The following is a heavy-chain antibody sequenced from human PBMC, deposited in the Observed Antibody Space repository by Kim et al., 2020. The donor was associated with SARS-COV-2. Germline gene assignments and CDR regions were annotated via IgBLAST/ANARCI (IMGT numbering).Heavy chain of an antibody. CDR2: IRSKAYGGTT. V-gene: IGHV3-49*03. CDR1: GFTFGDYA. J-gene: IGHJ4*02. D-gene: IGHD4-4*01. CDR3: TQIRGTTVTRLDY. Sequence: GGSLRLSCTASGFTFGDYAMSWFRQAPGKGLEWVGFIRSKAYGGTTEYAASVKGRFTISRDDSKSIAYLQMNSLKTEDTAVYYCTQIRGTTVTRLDYWGQGTLVTVSS.